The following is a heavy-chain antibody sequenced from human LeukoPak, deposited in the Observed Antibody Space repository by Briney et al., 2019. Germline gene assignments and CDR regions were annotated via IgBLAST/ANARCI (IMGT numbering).Heavy chain of an antibody. V-gene: IGHV1-69*01. CDR3: ARAYYDSSGYYYEYYFDY. CDR1: GGTFSSYA. Sequence: SVKVSCKASGGTFSSYAISWVRQAPGQGLEWMGGIIPIFGTASYAQKFQGRVTITADESTSTAYMELSSLRSEDTAVYYCARAYYDSSGYYYEYYFDYWGQGTLVTVSS. J-gene: IGHJ4*02. D-gene: IGHD3-22*01. CDR2: IIPIFGTA.